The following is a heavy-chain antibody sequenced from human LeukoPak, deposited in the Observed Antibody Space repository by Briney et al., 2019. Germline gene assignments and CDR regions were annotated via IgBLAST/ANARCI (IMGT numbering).Heavy chain of an antibody. Sequence: PSETPSLTCTVSGDSISSYYWSWIRQPAGKGLEWIGRIHPSGSTNYNPSLKSRVTLSVDTSKNQFSLKLSSVTAADTAVYYCARGPPPDFDFWGRGTLVTVSS. J-gene: IGHJ4*02. CDR2: IHPSGST. CDR3: ARGPPPDFDF. V-gene: IGHV4-4*07. CDR1: GDSISSYY.